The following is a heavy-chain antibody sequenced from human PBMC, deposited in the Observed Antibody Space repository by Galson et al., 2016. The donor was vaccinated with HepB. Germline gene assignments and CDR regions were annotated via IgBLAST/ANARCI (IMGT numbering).Heavy chain of an antibody. Sequence: SLRLSCAASGFTFSSYWMNWVRQAPGKGLVWVSRINNDGSNTTYADSVKGRFTISRDNAKNTLYRQMRSLRAEDTAVYYGARPGNCSGSSCSVLFDIWGKGTRATVS. J-gene: IGHJ3*02. D-gene: IGHD2-15*01. CDR2: INNDGSNT. CDR3: ARPGNCSGSSCSVLFDI. CDR1: GFTFSSYW. V-gene: IGHV3-74*03.